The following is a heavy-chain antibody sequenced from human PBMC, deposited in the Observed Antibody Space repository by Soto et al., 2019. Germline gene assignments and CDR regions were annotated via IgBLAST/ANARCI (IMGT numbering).Heavy chain of an antibody. D-gene: IGHD5-12*01. Sequence: QVQLQQWGAGLLKPSETLSLNCAVTGGSLSGYYWSWIRQPPGKGLEWIGEVKDGGHTNYSPSLRGRFTISSDTSNNQFSLRLNFVPAADTGVYYCARGQEGVVATHWDQGSLVTVSS. CDR2: VKDGGHT. CDR1: GGSLSGYY. V-gene: IGHV4-34*01. J-gene: IGHJ4*02. CDR3: ARGQEGVVATH.